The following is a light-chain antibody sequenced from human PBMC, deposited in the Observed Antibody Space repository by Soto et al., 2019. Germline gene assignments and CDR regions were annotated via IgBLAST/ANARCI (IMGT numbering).Light chain of an antibody. CDR1: SSDVGGYDY. J-gene: IGLJ2*01. CDR2: AVT. CDR3: NSSTTSTPLV. V-gene: IGLV2-14*03. Sequence: QSALTQPASVSGSPGQSITISCTGSSSDVGGYDYVCWYQQYPGKAPKLIIYAVTDRPSGVSNRFSGSKSGNTASLIISGLQAEAESDYYCNSSTTSTPLVFGGGTKLTVL.